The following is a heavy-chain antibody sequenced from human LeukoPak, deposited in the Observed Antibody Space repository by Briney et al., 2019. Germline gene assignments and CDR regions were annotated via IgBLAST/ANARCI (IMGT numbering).Heavy chain of an antibody. Sequence: PGGSLRLSCAASGFTFSSYWMHWVRQAPGKGLVWVSRINSDGRSTTYADSVKGRFTTSRDNAKNTLYLQMNSLRAEDTAVYYCAREYYYDNYFDHWGQGTLVTVSS. CDR3: AREYYYDNYFDH. D-gene: IGHD3-22*01. CDR2: INSDGRST. V-gene: IGHV3-74*01. J-gene: IGHJ4*02. CDR1: GFTFSSYW.